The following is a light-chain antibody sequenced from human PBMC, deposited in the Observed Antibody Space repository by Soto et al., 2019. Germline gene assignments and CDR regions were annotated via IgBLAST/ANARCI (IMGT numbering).Light chain of an antibody. CDR3: QVWDGSRDHCV. J-gene: IGLJ1*01. Sequence: SYELTQPPAVSVAPGPTAKISCGGDTIGSESVHWYQQKPGQAPVLVVYDDSDRPSGIPERFSGSYSGTTATLTISRVEAGDEADYYCQVWDGSRDHCVFGTGTKLTVL. CDR2: DDS. CDR1: TIGSES. V-gene: IGLV3-21*02.